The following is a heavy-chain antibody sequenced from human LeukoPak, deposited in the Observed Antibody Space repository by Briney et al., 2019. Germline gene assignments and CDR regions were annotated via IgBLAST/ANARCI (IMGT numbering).Heavy chain of an antibody. J-gene: IGHJ4*02. V-gene: IGHV1-69*13. D-gene: IGHD3-3*01. CDR2: IIPIFGTA. Sequence: ASVKVSCKASGGTFSSYAISWVRQAPGQGLEWMGGIIPIFGTANYAQKFQGRVTITADESTSTAYMELSSLRSEDTAVYYCARGSRITIFGVVIIPVYYFDYWGQGTLVTVSS. CDR3: ARGSRITIFGVVIIPVYYFDY. CDR1: GGTFSSYA.